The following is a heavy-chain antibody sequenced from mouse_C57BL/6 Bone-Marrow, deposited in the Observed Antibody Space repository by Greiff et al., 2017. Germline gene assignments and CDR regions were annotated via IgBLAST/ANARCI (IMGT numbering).Heavy chain of an antibody. CDR3: ASHYGTFY. D-gene: IGHD1-1*01. CDR2: ISSGGSYT. V-gene: IGHV5-6*01. CDR1: GFTFSSYG. J-gene: IGHJ2*01. Sequence: EVQVVESGGDLVKPGGSLKLSCAASGFTFSSYGMSWVRQTPDKRLEWVATISSGGSYTYYPDSVKGRFTISRDNAKNTLYLQMSSLKSEDTAMXYCASHYGTFYWGKGTTLTVSS.